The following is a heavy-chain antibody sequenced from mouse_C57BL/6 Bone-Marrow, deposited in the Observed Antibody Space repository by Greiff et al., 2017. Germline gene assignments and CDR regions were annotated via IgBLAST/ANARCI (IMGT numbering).Heavy chain of an antibody. CDR1: GYAFTNYL. CDR3: ARGPDYGLDY. D-gene: IGHD1-1*02. J-gene: IGHJ2*01. V-gene: IGHV1-54*01. Sequence: VKLMESGAELVRPGTSVKVSCKASGYAFTNYLIEWVKQRPGQGLEWIGVINPGSGGTNYNEKFKGKATLTADKSSSTAYMQLSSLTSEDSAVYFCARGPDYGLDYWGQGTTLTVSS. CDR2: INPGSGGT.